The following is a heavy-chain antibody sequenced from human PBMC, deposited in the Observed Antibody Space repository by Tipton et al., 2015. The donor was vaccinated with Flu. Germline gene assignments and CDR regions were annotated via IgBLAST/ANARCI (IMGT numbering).Heavy chain of an antibody. D-gene: IGHD3-10*01. CDR3: AREGVQGVHAYLLY. CDR1: GYSISSGYY. J-gene: IGHJ4*02. V-gene: IGHV4-38-2*02. CDR2: IYHSGST. Sequence: LRLSCTVSGYSISSGYYWGWIRQPPGKGLEWIGSIYHSGSTYYNSSLKSRVTISVDTSKNQFSLKLSSVTGADTAVYYCAREGVQGVHAYLLYWGQGTLVTVSS.